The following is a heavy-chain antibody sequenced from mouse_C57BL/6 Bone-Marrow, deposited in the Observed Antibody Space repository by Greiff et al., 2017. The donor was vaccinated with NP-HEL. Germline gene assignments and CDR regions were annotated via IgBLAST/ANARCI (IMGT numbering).Heavy chain of an antibody. V-gene: IGHV1-26*01. Sequence: EVQLQQSGPELVKPGASVKISCKASGYTFTDYYMNWVKQSHGKSLEWIGDINPNNGGTSYNQKFKGKATLTVDKSSSTAYMELRSLTSEDSAVYYCARCPLFITTVVVPFDYWGQGTTLTVSS. CDR3: ARCPLFITTVVVPFDY. CDR1: GYTFTDYY. J-gene: IGHJ2*01. D-gene: IGHD1-1*01. CDR2: INPNNGGT.